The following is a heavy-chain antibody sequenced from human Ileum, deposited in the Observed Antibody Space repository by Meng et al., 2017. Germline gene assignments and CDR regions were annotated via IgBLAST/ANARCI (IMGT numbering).Heavy chain of an antibody. V-gene: IGHV4-39*01. CDR1: GGSISGSSYY. D-gene: IGHD1-7*01. CDR3: ARHGRENYHLHPFEY. Sequence: QLQLQESGPGVVKTSEALSLICTVTGGSISGSSYYWGWIRQSPGKGLEWFASIHYGGSTYYNLSLKSRVTISVDTSKNQFSLKLSSVTAADTAVYYCARHGRENYHLHPFEYWGQGTLVTVSS. J-gene: IGHJ4*02. CDR2: IHYGGST.